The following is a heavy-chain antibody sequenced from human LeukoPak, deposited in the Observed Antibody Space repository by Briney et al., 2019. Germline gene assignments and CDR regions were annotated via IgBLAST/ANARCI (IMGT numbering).Heavy chain of an antibody. CDR3: ARGDSGWYRVYYYYMDV. CDR2: IYYSGST. J-gene: IGHJ6*03. Sequence: SETLSLTCTVSGGSISSYYWSWVRQPPGKGLEWIGYIYYSGSTNYNPPLKSRVTISVDTSKNQFSLKLSSVTAADMAVYYCARGDSGWYRVYYYYMDVWGKGTTVTVSS. V-gene: IGHV4-59*01. CDR1: GGSISSYY. D-gene: IGHD6-19*01.